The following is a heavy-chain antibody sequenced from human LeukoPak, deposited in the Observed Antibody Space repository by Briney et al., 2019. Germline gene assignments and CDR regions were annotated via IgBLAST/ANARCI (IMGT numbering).Heavy chain of an antibody. D-gene: IGHD3-10*01. Sequence: PSETLSLTCAVSGGSISNITNSNWWSWVRQPPGKGLEWIGEIYHSGSTNYNPSLKSRVTISVDKSKNQFSLKLSSVTAADTAVYYCARHGGMVRGFSDAFDIWGQGTMVTVSS. CDR2: IYHSGST. J-gene: IGHJ3*02. CDR3: ARHGGMVRGFSDAFDI. CDR1: GGSISNITNSNW. V-gene: IGHV4-4*02.